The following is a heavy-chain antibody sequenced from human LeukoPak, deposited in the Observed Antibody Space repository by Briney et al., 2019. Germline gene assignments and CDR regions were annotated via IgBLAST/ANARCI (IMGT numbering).Heavy chain of an antibody. V-gene: IGHV3-30*03. Sequence: GVSLRLSCAASVFTFSSYCMHWLRQAPGKALEWVALISYDGSNEYYADSVKGRFTISRDNSKFTLYMQMNSLRAEDTAVYYCARVRAGYCTSTSCYTGMDVWGQGTTVTVSS. D-gene: IGHD2-2*01. CDR3: ARVRAGYCTSTSCYTGMDV. J-gene: IGHJ6*02. CDR1: VFTFSSYC. CDR2: ISYDGSNE.